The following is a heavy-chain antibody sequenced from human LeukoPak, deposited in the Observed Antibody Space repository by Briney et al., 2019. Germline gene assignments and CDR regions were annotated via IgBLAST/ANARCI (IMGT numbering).Heavy chain of an antibody. V-gene: IGHV3-11*04. D-gene: IGHD3/OR15-3a*01. CDR1: GFTVSSNY. CDR2: ISSSGSTI. Sequence: GGSLRLSCAASGFTVSSNYMSWVRQAPGKGLEWVSYISSSGSTIYYADSVKGRFTISRDNAKNSLYLQMNSLRAEDTAVYYCARVRRGGLDYWGQGTLVTVSS. J-gene: IGHJ4*02. CDR3: ARVRRGGLDY.